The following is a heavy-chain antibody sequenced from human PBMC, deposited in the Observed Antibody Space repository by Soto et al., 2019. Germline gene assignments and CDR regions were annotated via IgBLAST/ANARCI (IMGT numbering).Heavy chain of an antibody. V-gene: IGHV3-9*01. Sequence: EVQLVESGGGLVQPGRSLRLSCAASGFTFDDYAMHWVRQAPGKGLEWVSGISWNSGSIGYADSVKGRFTISRDNAKNSLYPQMNSLRAEDTALYYCAKLVGNFDYWGQGTLVTVSS. CDR2: ISWNSGSI. CDR3: AKLVGNFDY. CDR1: GFTFDDYA. J-gene: IGHJ4*02. D-gene: IGHD2-21*01.